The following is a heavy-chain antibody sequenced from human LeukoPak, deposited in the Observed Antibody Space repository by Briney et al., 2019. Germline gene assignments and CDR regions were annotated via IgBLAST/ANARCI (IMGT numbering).Heavy chain of an antibody. CDR2: IYHSGST. D-gene: IGHD2-2*01. V-gene: IGHV4-38-2*02. CDR1: GYSISSGYY. J-gene: IGHJ5*02. CDR3: ARGVVVVPAARGVNWFDP. Sequence: SETLSLTCTVSGYSISSGYYWGWIRQPPGKGLEWIGSIYHSGSTYYNPSLKSRVIISVDTSKNQFSLKLSSVTAADTAVYYCARGVVVVPAARGVNWFDPWGQGTLVTVSS.